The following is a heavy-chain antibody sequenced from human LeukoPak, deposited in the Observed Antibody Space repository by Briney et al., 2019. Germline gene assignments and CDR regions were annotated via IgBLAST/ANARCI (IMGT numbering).Heavy chain of an antibody. D-gene: IGHD4-17*01. V-gene: IGHV3-11*04. CDR3: ARDRSTVTTWVDY. CDR1: GFTFSDYY. Sequence: GGSLRLSCAASGFTFSDYYMSWIRQAPGKGLEWGSYISSSGSTIYYADSVKGRFTISRDNAKNSLYLQMNSLKAEDTAVYYCARDRSTVTTWVDYWGQGTLVTVSS. J-gene: IGHJ4*02. CDR2: ISSSGSTI.